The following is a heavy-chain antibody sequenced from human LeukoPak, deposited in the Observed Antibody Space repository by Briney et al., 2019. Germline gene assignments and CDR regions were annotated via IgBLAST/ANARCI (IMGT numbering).Heavy chain of an antibody. J-gene: IGHJ4*02. CDR1: GGTFSSSA. D-gene: IGHD1-1*01. CDR3: ARELQMGFDY. Sequence: ASVKVSCKASGGTFSSSAISWVRQAPGQGLEWMGGIIPIFGTTNYAQKFQGRVTITTDESTSTAYMELSSLRSEDTAVYYCARELQMGFDYWGQGTLVTVSS. V-gene: IGHV1-69*05. CDR2: IIPIFGTT.